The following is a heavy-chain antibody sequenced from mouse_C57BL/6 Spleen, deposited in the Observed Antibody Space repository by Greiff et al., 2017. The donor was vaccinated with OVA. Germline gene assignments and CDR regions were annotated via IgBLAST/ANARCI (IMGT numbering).Heavy chain of an antibody. CDR1: GFSLTSYG. J-gene: IGHJ4*01. CDR3: ARTGNWDVNYAMDY. CDR2: IWSGGST. Sequence: VQLQESGPGLVQPSQSLSITCTVSGFSLTSYGVHWVRQSPGTGLEWLGVIWSGGSTDYNAAFISRLSISKDNSKSQVFFKMNSLQADDTAIYYCARTGNWDVNYAMDYWGQGTSVTVSS. V-gene: IGHV2-2*01. D-gene: IGHD4-1*01.